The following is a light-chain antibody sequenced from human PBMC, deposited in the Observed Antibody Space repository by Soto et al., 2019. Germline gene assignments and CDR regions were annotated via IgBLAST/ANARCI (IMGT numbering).Light chain of an antibody. CDR1: SSNIGNNY. CDR3: GTWDSSLSAAV. Sequence: QSVLTQPRSVSGSLGQKVTISCSGSSSNIGNNYVSWYQQLPGTAPKLLIYDNNKRPSGIPDRFSGSKSGTSATLGITGLQTGDEADYYCGTWDSSLSAAVFGGGTQLTVL. J-gene: IGLJ7*01. V-gene: IGLV1-51*01. CDR2: DNN.